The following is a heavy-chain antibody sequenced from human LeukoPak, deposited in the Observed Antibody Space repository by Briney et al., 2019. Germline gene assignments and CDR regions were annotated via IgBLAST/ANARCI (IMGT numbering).Heavy chain of an antibody. Sequence: SETLSLTCTVSGGPISRSSYYWGWVRQPPGKGLEWIGSIYYSGSTYYNPSLKSRVTISVDTSKNQFSLKLSSVTAADTAVYYCARGATIWFGEKNYFDYWGQGTLVTVS. V-gene: IGHV4-39*07. J-gene: IGHJ4*02. D-gene: IGHD3-10*01. CDR1: GGPISRSSYY. CDR2: IYYSGST. CDR3: ARGATIWFGEKNYFDY.